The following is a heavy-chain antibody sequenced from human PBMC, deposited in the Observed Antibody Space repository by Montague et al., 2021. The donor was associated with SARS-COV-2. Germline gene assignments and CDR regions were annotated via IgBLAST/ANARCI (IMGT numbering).Heavy chain of an antibody. D-gene: IGHD1-26*01. J-gene: IGHJ4*02. Sequence: SLRLSFSASGFIFSSYGMHWVRQAPGKGLEWVAHIWYDGSNENYEDSVKGRFTISRDNFKNTLYLQMNSLRAEDTAIYYCARGSVGGYYFDYWGQGTLVTVSS. V-gene: IGHV3-33*01. CDR2: IWYDGSNE. CDR1: GFIFSSYG. CDR3: ARGSVGGYYFDY.